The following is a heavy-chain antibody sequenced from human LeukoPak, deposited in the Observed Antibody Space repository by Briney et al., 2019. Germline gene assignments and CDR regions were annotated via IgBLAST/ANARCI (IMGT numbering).Heavy chain of an antibody. CDR1: AYSISSGYS. J-gene: IGHJ4*02. CDR3: ARLGGYSYVDY. V-gene: IGHV4-38-2*02. Sequence: SETLSLTCTVSAYSISSGYSWGWIRQPPGKRLEWIGSIYHSGRTYYNPSLKSRDTISVDTSKNQFSLKLSSETAADTAVYYCARLGGYSYVDYWGQGTLVTVSS. CDR2: IYHSGRT. D-gene: IGHD5-18*01.